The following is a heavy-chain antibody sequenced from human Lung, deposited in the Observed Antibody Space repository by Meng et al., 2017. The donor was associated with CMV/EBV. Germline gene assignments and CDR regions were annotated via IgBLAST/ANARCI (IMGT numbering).Heavy chain of an antibody. Sequence: GGSLRLSCAASGLSFSDAWMTWVRQAPGKGLEWVGRIKGKTDGETTDYAAPVKGRFTISRDVSKDMVYLQMNSLKTEDTAVYYCSTRRKFRGVDHFDYWGQGTLVTVSS. D-gene: IGHD3-10*01. J-gene: IGHJ4*02. V-gene: IGHV3-15*01. CDR3: STRRKFRGVDHFDY. CDR1: GLSFSDAW. CDR2: IKGKTDGETT.